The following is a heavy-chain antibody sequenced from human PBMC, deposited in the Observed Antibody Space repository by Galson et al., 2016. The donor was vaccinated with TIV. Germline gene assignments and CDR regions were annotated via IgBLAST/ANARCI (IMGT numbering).Heavy chain of an antibody. CDR2: VFYTGST. J-gene: IGHJ3*02. V-gene: IGHV4-59*08. CDR1: GGSISSYY. CDR3: ARRTHYDSSGYSDAFDI. Sequence: LSLTCTVSGGSISSYYWTWIRQPPGKGLEWLGDVFYTGSTSYNPSFKSRATISVDTSKNQFSLRLSSVTAADTAVYYCARRTHYDSSGYSDAFDIWGQGTMVPVSS. D-gene: IGHD3-22*01.